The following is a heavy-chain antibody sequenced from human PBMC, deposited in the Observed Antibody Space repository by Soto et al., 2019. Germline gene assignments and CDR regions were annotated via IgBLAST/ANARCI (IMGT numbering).Heavy chain of an antibody. CDR3: ARDPFGSGYGDY. CDR2: ISSSSSYI. J-gene: IGHJ4*02. V-gene: IGHV3-21*01. D-gene: IGHD3-3*01. Sequence: EVQLVESGGGLVKPGGSLRLSCAASGFTFSSYSMNWVRQAPGKGLEWVSSISSSSSYIYYADSVKGRFTISRDNAKNSLYLQMNSVRAEDTAVYYCARDPFGSGYGDYWGQGTLVTVSS. CDR1: GFTFSSYS.